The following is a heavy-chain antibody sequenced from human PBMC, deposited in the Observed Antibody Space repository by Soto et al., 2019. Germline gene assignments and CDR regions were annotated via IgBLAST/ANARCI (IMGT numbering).Heavy chain of an antibody. V-gene: IGHV3-33*01. CDR1: GFTFSSYG. Sequence: SLRLSCAASGFTFSSYGMHWVRQAPGKGLEWVAVIWYDGSNKYYADSVKGRFTISRDNSKNTLYLQMNSLRAEDTAVYYCARDDYDCSSTSCYRYYGMDVWGQGTTVTVSS. J-gene: IGHJ6*02. D-gene: IGHD2-2*02. CDR3: ARDDYDCSSTSCYRYYGMDV. CDR2: IWYDGSNK.